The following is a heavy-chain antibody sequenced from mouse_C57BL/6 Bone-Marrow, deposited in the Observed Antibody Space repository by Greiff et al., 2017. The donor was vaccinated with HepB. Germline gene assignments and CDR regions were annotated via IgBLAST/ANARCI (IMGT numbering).Heavy chain of an antibody. Sequence: EVKLQQSGAELVRPGASVKLSCTASGFNIKDDYMHWVKQRPEQGLEWIGWIDPENGDTEYASKFQGKATITADTSSNTAYLQLSSLTSEDTAVYYCTTRDYYGSSYKDWFAYWGQGTLVTVSA. CDR3: TTRDYYGSSYKDWFAY. D-gene: IGHD1-1*01. V-gene: IGHV14-4*01. CDR2: IDPENGDT. CDR1: GFNIKDDY. J-gene: IGHJ3*01.